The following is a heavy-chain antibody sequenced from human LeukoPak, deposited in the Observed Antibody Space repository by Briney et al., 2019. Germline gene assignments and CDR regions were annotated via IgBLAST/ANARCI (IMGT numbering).Heavy chain of an antibody. CDR1: GFTFSSYG. CDR3: ARGVHSSGWYTVDYYDY. V-gene: IGHV3-30*03. CDR2: ISYDGSNK. Sequence: GGSLRLSCAASGFTFSSYGMHWVRQAPGKGLEWVAAISYDGSNKYYADSVKGRFTTSRDNSKNALYLQMNSLRAEDTAVYYCARGVHSSGWYTVDYYDYWGQGTLVTVSS. D-gene: IGHD6-19*01. J-gene: IGHJ4*02.